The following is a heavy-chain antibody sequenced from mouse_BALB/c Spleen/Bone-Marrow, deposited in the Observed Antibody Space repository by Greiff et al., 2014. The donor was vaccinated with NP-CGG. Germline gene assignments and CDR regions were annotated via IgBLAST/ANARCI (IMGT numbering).Heavy chain of an antibody. V-gene: IGHV1-7*01. J-gene: IGHJ1*01. CDR3: ARGLRDWYFDV. CDR2: INPSTGNT. CDR1: GYTFTTYW. Sequence: LQESGAELAKPGASVEMSCKASGYTFTTYWIHWVKQRPGQGLEWIGYINPSTGNTEYNQKFRDRATLTADKSSSTPYMQLSSLTSEDSAVYYCARGLRDWYFDVWGAGTTVTVSS. D-gene: IGHD2-4*01.